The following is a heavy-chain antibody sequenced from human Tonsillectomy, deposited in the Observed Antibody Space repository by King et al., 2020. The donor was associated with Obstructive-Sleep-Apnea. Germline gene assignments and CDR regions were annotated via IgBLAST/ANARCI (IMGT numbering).Heavy chain of an antibody. D-gene: IGHD1-1*01. Sequence: VQLVESGAEVKKPGASVRVSCKPSGYTFSGYYLHWVRQAPGQGLEWMGWIDPYSGDTDYAQKFQGRVTMTRDTSISTAYMELSRLTSDDTAVYYCARTWNAVCDPWGQGTLVTDSS. CDR1: GYTFSGYY. V-gene: IGHV1-2*02. J-gene: IGHJ5*02. CDR3: ARTWNAVCDP. CDR2: IDPYSGDT.